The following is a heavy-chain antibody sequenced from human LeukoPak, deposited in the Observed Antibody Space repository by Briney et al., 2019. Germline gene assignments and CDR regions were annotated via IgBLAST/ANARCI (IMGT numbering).Heavy chain of an antibody. D-gene: IGHD3-22*01. Sequence: PGGSLRLSCAASGFDVSSHHMVWVRQAPGKGLEWVSVTYTRGNSYYTDSVKGRFIISRDTSENTMDLQMNSLRPEDSALYFCARGGRGSAAVVAPRSFDIWGQGTMVAVSS. V-gene: IGHV3-53*01. CDR1: GFDVSSHH. CDR2: TYTRGNS. CDR3: ARGGRGSAAVVAPRSFDI. J-gene: IGHJ3*02.